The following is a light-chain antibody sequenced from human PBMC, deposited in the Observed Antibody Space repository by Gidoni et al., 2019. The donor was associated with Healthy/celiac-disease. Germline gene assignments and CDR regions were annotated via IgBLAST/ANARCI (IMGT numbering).Light chain of an antibody. CDR2: GAS. V-gene: IGKV4-1*01. J-gene: IGKJ2*01. CDR1: QSGLYSSTNKNY. Sequence: DIVMNQSPDSLAVSLGESATINCKSSQSGLYSSTNKNYLAWYQQKPGQPPKLRIYGASTRESGVPDRFSGSGSGTDFTLTISSLQAEDVAVYYCQQYYSTPQTFGQGTKLEIK. CDR3: QQYYSTPQT.